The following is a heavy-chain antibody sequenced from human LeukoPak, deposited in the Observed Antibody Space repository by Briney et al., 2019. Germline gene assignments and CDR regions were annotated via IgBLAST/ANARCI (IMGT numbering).Heavy chain of an antibody. V-gene: IGHV4-59*08. Sequence: SETLPLTCTVSGGSITNNYWAWIRQPPGKGLEWIGYTHDSGNSNYNPSLRSRVTISIDTSKNQFSLKLTSVTAADTAVYYCATIPEMATTQENWGQGTLVTVSS. D-gene: IGHD5-24*01. CDR2: THDSGNS. CDR3: ATIPEMATTQEN. J-gene: IGHJ4*02. CDR1: GGSITNNY.